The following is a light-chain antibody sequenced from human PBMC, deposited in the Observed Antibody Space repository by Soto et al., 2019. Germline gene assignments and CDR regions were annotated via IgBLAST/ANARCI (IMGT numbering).Light chain of an antibody. CDR2: AAS. CDR3: QLATSLPPWT. V-gene: IGKV1-12*01. CDR1: QRINSW. Sequence: DIQMTQSPSSVSASVGDRVTITCRASQRINSWLAWYQQRPGKAPKLLIYAASSLQSGVPSRFSDSGFGTDFTLTISSLQPEDIATYYCQLATSLPPWTFGQGTKVDIK. J-gene: IGKJ1*01.